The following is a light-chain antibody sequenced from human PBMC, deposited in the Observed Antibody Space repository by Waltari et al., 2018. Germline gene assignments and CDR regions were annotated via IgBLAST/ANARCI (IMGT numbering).Light chain of an antibody. J-gene: IGLJ3*02. Sequence: QPGKGPRCLMPVNSDGSHTQGDGMPDRFSGSSSGAERYLTSSSLQSEDEADYYCQTGGHGTWVFGGGTRLTVL. V-gene: IGLV4-69*01. CDR2: VNSDGSH. CDR3: QTGGHGTWV.